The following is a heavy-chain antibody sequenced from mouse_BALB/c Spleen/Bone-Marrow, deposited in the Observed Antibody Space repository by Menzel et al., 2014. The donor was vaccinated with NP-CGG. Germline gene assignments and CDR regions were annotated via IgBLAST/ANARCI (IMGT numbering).Heavy chain of an antibody. D-gene: IGHD2-4*01. CDR2: ILPGSGST. J-gene: IGHJ1*01. CDR1: GYTFSSDW. Sequence: VQLQQSGADLMKPGASIKISCKATGYTFSSDWIEWVKQRPGHGLEWIGEILPGSGSTNYNEKFKGKAIFTADTSSNTAYMQLSSLTSEDSAVYYCARTMIRGYFDVWGAGTTVTVSS. V-gene: IGHV1-9*01. CDR3: ARTMIRGYFDV.